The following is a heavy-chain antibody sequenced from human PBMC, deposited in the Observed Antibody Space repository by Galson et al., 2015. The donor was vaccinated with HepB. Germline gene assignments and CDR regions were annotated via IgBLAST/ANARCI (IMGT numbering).Heavy chain of an antibody. CDR3: ARDQGGYSSGWYDY. V-gene: IGHV4-59*01. CDR2: IYYSGST. D-gene: IGHD6-19*01. Sequence: LSLTCTVSGGSISSYYWSWIRQPPGKGLEWIGYIYYSGSTNYNPSLKSRVTISVDTSKNQFSLKLSSVTAADTAVYYCARDQGGYSSGWYDYWGQGTLVTVSS. J-gene: IGHJ4*02. CDR1: GGSISSYY.